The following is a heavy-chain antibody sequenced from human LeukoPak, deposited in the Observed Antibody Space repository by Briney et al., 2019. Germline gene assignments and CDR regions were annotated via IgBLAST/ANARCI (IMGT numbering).Heavy chain of an antibody. Sequence: GASVKVSFKASGGTFSSYAISWVRQAPGQGLEWMGGIIPIFGTANYAQKFQGRVTITADKSTSTAYMELSSLRSEDTAVYYCARGKAVAGTFDYWGQGTLVTVSS. D-gene: IGHD6-19*01. J-gene: IGHJ4*02. CDR3: ARGKAVAGTFDY. CDR1: GGTFSSYA. V-gene: IGHV1-69*06. CDR2: IIPIFGTA.